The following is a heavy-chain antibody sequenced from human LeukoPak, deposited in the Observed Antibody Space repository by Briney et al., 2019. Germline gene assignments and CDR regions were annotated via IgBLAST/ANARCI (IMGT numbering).Heavy chain of an antibody. V-gene: IGHV1-46*01. Sequence: ASVKVSCKASGYTFTSYYTHWVRQAPGQGLEWMGIINPSGGSTSYAQKFQGRVTMTRDMSTSTVYMELSSLRSEDTAVYYCAAETTTVTKSYYYYYYMDVWGKGTTVTVSS. CDR1: GYTFTSYY. D-gene: IGHD4-11*01. J-gene: IGHJ6*03. CDR2: INPSGGST. CDR3: AAETTTVTKSYYYYYYMDV.